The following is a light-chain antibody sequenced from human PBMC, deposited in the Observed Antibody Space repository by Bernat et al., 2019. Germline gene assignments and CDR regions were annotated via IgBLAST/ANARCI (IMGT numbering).Light chain of an antibody. CDR3: QQYHSSWT. Sequence: DIQMTQSPSTLSASVGDRVAITCRASQRISRWLAWYQQKPGKAPKLLIYMASSLESGVPSRFSGSGSGTEFTLTISSLQPDDFATYYCQQYHSSWTFVQGTTVEI. V-gene: IGKV1-5*03. CDR1: QRISRW. CDR2: MAS. J-gene: IGKJ1*01.